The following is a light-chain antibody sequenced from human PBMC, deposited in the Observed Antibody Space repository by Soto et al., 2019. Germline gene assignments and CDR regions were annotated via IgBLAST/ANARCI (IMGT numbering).Light chain of an antibody. J-gene: IGKJ4*01. CDR2: GAS. CDR3: QQYGSSPPRLT. CDR1: QSVSSSY. Sequence: EIVLTQSPGTLSLSPGERATLSCRASQSVSSSYLAWYQQKPGQAPMLLIYGASSRATGIPDRFSGSGSGTDFTLTISRLETEDFAVYYCQQYGSSPPRLTFGGGTKVEIK. V-gene: IGKV3-20*01.